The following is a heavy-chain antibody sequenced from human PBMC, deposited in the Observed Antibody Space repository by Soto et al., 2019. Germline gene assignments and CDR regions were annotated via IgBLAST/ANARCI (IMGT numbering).Heavy chain of an antibody. CDR1: GGSLRNYG. J-gene: IGHJ6*02. D-gene: IGHD3-22*01. V-gene: IGHV1-69*12. CDR3: ARGDATKIVVSTYYAMDV. CDR2: ITPVFGTA. Sequence: QVQVVQSGAEVKKPGSSVKVSCKASGGSLRNYGISWVRQAPGQGLEWMGGITPVFGTANYAQKFQGRVTITADESTSIVYMDVTSLRSEDTAVYYCARGDATKIVVSTYYAMDVWGQGTTVTVSS.